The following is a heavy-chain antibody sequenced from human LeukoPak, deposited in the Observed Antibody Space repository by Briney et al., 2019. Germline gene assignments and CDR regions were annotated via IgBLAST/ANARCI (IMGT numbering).Heavy chain of an antibody. CDR3: AKGAQPNSSGWYRNYYYYYGVDV. CDR1: GFTFSSYA. J-gene: IGHJ6*02. CDR2: ISGSGGST. Sequence: TGGSLRLSCAASGFTFSSYAMSWVRQAPGKGLEWVSAISGSGGSTYYADSVKGRFTISRDNSKNTLYLQMNSLRAEDTAVYYCAKGAQPNSSGWYRNYYYYYGVDVWGQGTTVTVSS. D-gene: IGHD6-19*01. V-gene: IGHV3-23*01.